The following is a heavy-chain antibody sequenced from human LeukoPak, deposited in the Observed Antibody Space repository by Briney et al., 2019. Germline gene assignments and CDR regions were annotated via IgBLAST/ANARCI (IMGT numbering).Heavy chain of an antibody. V-gene: IGHV3-64*04. J-gene: IGHJ4*02. Sequence: PGGSLRLSCSASGFTFSSYEMHWVRQAPGKGLEYVSAINSNGGSTDYADSVKGRFTISRDNSKNTVYLQMNSLRAEDTAVYYCAKDSYSRGWYFDYWGQGTLVTVSS. CDR3: AKDSYSRGWYFDY. CDR1: GFTFSSYE. D-gene: IGHD6-19*01. CDR2: INSNGGST.